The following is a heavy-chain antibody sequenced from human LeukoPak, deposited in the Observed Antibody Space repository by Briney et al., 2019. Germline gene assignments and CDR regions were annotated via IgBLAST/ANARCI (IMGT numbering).Heavy chain of an antibody. CDR2: IKQDGSEK. CDR1: GFTFSTYW. CDR3: ARDDRIMVRGVPDY. Sequence: GGSLRLSCAASGFTFSTYWMSWVRQAPGKGLEWVANIKQDGSEKFHVDSGKGRFTISRDNAKNSMYLQMNSLRAEDTAVYYCARDDRIMVRGVPDYWGQGTQVTVSS. D-gene: IGHD3-10*01. V-gene: IGHV3-7*03. J-gene: IGHJ4*02.